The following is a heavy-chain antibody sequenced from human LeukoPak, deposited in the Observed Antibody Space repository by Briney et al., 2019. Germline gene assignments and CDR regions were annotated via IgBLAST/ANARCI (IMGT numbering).Heavy chain of an antibody. D-gene: IGHD4-11*01. CDR3: ARRSDYRYYFDY. CDR1: GFTFSNYW. CDR2: INSDGSST. V-gene: IGHV3-74*01. J-gene: IGHJ4*02. Sequence: PGGSLRLSCAASGFTFSNYWMHWVRQAPGKGLMWVSRINSDGSSTSYADSVKGRFTISRDNAKNTLYLQMNSLRAEDTAVYFCARRSDYRYYFDYWGQGTLVTVSS.